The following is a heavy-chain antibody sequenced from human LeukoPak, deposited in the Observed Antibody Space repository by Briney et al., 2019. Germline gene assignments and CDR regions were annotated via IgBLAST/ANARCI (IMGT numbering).Heavy chain of an antibody. D-gene: IGHD1-1*01. Sequence: PSETLSLTCAVYGGSFSGYYWSWIRQPPGKGLEWIGEINHSGSTNYNPSLKSRATISVDTSKNQFSLKLSSVTAADTAVYYCARELVKANWFDPWGQGTLVTVSS. CDR3: ARELVKANWFDP. CDR2: INHSGST. J-gene: IGHJ5*02. V-gene: IGHV4-34*01. CDR1: GGSFSGYY.